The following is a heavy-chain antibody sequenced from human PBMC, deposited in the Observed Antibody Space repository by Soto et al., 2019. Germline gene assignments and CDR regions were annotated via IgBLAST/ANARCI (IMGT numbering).Heavy chain of an antibody. CDR2: INHSGST. V-gene: IGHV4-34*01. CDR3: ARANYDILTGWPSGLFHY. D-gene: IGHD3-9*01. Sequence: QVQLQRWGAGLLKPSETLSLTCAVYGGSFSDYYWSWIRQPPGKGLECIGEINHSGSTNYNPSLKSRVTISVDTSKNQFSLKLSSVTAADTAVYYCARANYDILTGWPSGLFHYWGQGTLVTVSS. J-gene: IGHJ4*02. CDR1: GGSFSDYY.